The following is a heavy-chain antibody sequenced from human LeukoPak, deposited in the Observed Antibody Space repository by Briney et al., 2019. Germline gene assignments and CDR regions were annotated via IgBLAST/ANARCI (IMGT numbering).Heavy chain of an antibody. D-gene: IGHD1-26*01. J-gene: IGHJ6*02. CDR3: AREAVLGATPYYYYGMDV. CDR1: GYTFTSYA. Sequence: WASVKVSCKASGYTFTSYAMNWVRQAPGQGLEWMGWINTNTGNPTYAQGFTGRFVFSLDTSVSTAYLQISSLKAEDTAVYYCAREAVLGATPYYYYGMDVWGQGTTVTVSS. V-gene: IGHV7-4-1*02. CDR2: INTNTGNP.